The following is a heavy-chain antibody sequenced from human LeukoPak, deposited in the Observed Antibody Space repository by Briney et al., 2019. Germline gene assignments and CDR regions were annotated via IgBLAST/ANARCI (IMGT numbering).Heavy chain of an antibody. CDR2: INSDGSST. D-gene: IGHD5-18*01. Sequence: GGSLRLSCAASGFTFSSYWMHWVRQAPEKGLVWVSRINSDGSSTSYADSVKGRFTISRDNAKNTLYLQMNSLRAEDTAVYYCARGGYSYADYYYYGMDVWGQGTTVTVSS. CDR1: GFTFSSYW. CDR3: ARGGYSYADYYYYGMDV. V-gene: IGHV3-74*01. J-gene: IGHJ6*02.